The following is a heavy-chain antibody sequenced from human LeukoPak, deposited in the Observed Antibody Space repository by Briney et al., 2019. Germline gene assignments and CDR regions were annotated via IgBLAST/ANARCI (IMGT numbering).Heavy chain of an antibody. D-gene: IGHD2-2*03. CDR3: ARGRPGYCSSTSRYAGIVGWFDP. CDR2: IIPIIGTA. J-gene: IGHJ5*02. CDR1: GGTFSSYA. Sequence: GASVKLSCNASGGTFSSYAISWVRQAPGQALEWMGGIIPIIGTANYAQKFQGRVTITADESTSTAYMELSSLRSEDTAVYYCARGRPGYCSSTSRYAGIVGWFDPWGQGTLVTVSS. V-gene: IGHV1-69*13.